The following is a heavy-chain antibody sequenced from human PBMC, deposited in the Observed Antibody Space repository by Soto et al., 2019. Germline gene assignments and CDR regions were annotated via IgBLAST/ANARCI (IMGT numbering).Heavy chain of an antibody. Sequence: SETLSLTCTVSGGSISSYYWSWIRQPPGKGLEWIGYIYYSGSTNYNPSLKSRVTISVDTSKNQFSPKLSSVTAADTAVYYCARNYGHAFDIWGQGTMVTVSS. CDR3: ARNYGHAFDI. J-gene: IGHJ3*02. D-gene: IGHD1-7*01. V-gene: IGHV4-59*01. CDR1: GGSISSYY. CDR2: IYYSGST.